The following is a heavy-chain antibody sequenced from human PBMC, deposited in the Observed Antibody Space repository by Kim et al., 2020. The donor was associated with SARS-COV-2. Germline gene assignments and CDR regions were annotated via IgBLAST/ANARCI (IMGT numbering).Heavy chain of an antibody. CDR2: ISSSSSYI. Sequence: GGSLRLSCAASGFTFSSYSMNWVRQAPGKGLEWVSSISSSSSYIYYADSVKGRFTISRDNAKNSLYLQMNSLIAEDTAVYYCARGGGWFLAARPPIIDEDDWGQGTLVTVSS. D-gene: IGHD2-15*01. J-gene: IGHJ4*02. V-gene: IGHV3-21*01. CDR1: GFTFSSYS. CDR3: ARGGGWFLAARPPIIDEDD.